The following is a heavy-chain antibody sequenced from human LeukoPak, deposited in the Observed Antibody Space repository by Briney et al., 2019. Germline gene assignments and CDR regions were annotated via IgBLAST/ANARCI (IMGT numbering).Heavy chain of an antibody. J-gene: IGHJ4*02. Sequence: SETLSLTCTVSGGSISSFYWSWIRQPPGKGLEWIGYIYYNGSTNYNPSLKSRVTISVDTPKNQFSLRLTSVTAADTAVYYCARGAAAVDFWGQGTLVTVSS. V-gene: IGHV4-59*01. CDR3: ARGAAAVDF. CDR1: GGSISSFY. D-gene: IGHD6-13*01. CDR2: IYYNGST.